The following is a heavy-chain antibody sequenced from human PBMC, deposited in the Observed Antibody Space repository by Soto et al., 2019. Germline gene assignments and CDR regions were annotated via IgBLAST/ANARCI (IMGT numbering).Heavy chain of an antibody. CDR2: IYQSGST. CDR3: ARSCITTSCYIWFDP. V-gene: IGHV4-30-2*01. D-gene: IGHD2-2*02. CDR1: GGSISSGDYS. Sequence: QLQLQESGSGLVKPSQTLSLTCAVSGGSISSGDYSWSWIRQPPGKGLEWIGYIYQSGSTYYNPSLKRRVTISVDRSKNQFSLKLSSVTAADTAVYYCARSCITTSCYIWFDPWGQGTLVTVSS. J-gene: IGHJ5*02.